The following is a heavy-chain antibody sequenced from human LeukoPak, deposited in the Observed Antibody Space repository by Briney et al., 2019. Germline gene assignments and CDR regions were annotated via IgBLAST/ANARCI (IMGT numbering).Heavy chain of an antibody. CDR3: AKSRVIGWIQLWGAFDI. D-gene: IGHD5-18*01. V-gene: IGHV3-23*01. J-gene: IGHJ3*02. Sequence: GGSLRLSCAASGFSFSSYSMNWVRQAPGKGLEWVSAISGSGGSTYYADSVKGRFTISRDNSKNTLYLQMNSLRAEDTAVYYCAKSRVIGWIQLWGAFDIWGQGTMVTVSS. CDR1: GFSFSSYS. CDR2: ISGSGGST.